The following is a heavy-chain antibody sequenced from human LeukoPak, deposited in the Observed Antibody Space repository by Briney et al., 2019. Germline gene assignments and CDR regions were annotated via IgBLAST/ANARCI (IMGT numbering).Heavy chain of an antibody. CDR2: VYSSGST. CDR1: GGSISSYY. V-gene: IGHV4-59*01. CDR3: ARAQRGYSYTFDY. J-gene: IGHJ4*02. Sequence: SETLSLTCTVSGGSISSYYWSWIWRSPGKGLEWIGYVYSSGSTNYNPSLKSRVTISVDTSKNQFSLKLSSVTAADTAVYYCARAQRGYSYTFDYWGQGTLVTVSS. D-gene: IGHD5-18*01.